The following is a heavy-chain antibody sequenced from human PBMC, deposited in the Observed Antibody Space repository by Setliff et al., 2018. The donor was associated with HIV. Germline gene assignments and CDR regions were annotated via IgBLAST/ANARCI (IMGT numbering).Heavy chain of an antibody. J-gene: IGHJ4*02. CDR1: SGSFSGYY. CDR2: INHSVST. V-gene: IGHV4-34*01. CDR3: AREQWRVTRGYFDS. Sequence: SATLSLTCAVYSGSFSGYYWSWIRQPPGKGLEWIGEINHSVSTNYNPSLKSRVTISIDTSKNQFSVKLTFGTAADTAVYYCAREQWRVTRGYFDSWGQGMMVTVSS. D-gene: IGHD6-19*01.